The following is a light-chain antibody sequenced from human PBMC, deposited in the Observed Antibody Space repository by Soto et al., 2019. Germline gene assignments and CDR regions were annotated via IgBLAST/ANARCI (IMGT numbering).Light chain of an antibody. CDR3: LQYHTYPWT. Sequence: AIQVTQSPSSLSASVGARVTISCRASQDIRSDLCWYQQEPGKAPKMLIFAASNLQSGVPSRFSGNASGITFTLTISSLLPEDGATYYCLQYHTYPWTFGQGTRVEI. CDR2: AAS. CDR1: QDIRSD. J-gene: IGKJ1*01. V-gene: IGKV1-6*01.